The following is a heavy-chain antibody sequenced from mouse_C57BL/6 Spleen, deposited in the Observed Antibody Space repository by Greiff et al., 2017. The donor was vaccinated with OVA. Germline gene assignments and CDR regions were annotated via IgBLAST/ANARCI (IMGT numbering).Heavy chain of an antibody. CDR1: GYAFTNYL. V-gene: IGHV1-54*01. Sequence: VQLQQSGAELVRPGTSVKVSCKASGYAFTNYLIEWVKQRPGQGLEWIGVINPARGGTNYNEKFKGKATLTADKSSSTAYMQLSSLTSEDSAVYICERTRTMDYWGQGTSVTVSS. CDR3: ERTRTMDY. CDR2: INPARGGT. J-gene: IGHJ4*01.